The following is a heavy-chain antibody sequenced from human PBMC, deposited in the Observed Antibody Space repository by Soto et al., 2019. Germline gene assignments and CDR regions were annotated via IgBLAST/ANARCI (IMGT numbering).Heavy chain of an antibody. J-gene: IGHJ4*02. CDR3: ARWTGEGLVD. CDR1: GFTFSSYS. V-gene: IGHV3-21*01. D-gene: IGHD7-27*01. Sequence: EVQLVESGGGLVKPGGSLRLSCAASGFTFSSYSMNWVRQAPGKGLEWVSSISSSSSYIYYAASVKGRFTISGDNAKNSLYLQMNSLRAEDTAVYYCARWTGEGLVDWGQGTLVTVSS. CDR2: ISSSSSYI.